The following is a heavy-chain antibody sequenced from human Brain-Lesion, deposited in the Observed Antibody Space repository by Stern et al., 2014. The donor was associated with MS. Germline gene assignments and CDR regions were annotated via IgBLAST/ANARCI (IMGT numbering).Heavy chain of an antibody. V-gene: IGHV4-61*02. D-gene: IGHD2-2*01. CDR1: GGSISSGGYY. Sequence: VQLVQSGPGLVKPSQTLSLSCTVSGGSISSGGYYWSWIRQPAGKGLEWIGRIFNSGRTSYNPSLKSRVTLSIDTTKNQFSLGLTSMTAADTAVYYCARGRVVPGFQYYATDVWGQGTTVIVSS. J-gene: IGHJ6*02. CDR3: ARGRVVPGFQYYATDV. CDR2: IFNSGRT.